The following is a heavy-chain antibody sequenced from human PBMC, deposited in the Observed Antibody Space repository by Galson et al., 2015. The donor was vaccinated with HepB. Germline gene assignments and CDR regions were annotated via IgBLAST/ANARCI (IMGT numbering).Heavy chain of an antibody. Sequence: SLRLSCAASGFTFSLYWMNWVRQAPGKGPEWVANIKLDGSEVNYVDSVKGRFTISRDNAKNLLFLQMNGLRAEDTAVYYCAGGVWGFFDYWGQGTLVSVSS. J-gene: IGHJ4*02. CDR1: GFTFSLYW. CDR2: IKLDGSEV. CDR3: AGGVWGFFDY. D-gene: IGHD6-13*01. V-gene: IGHV3-7*03.